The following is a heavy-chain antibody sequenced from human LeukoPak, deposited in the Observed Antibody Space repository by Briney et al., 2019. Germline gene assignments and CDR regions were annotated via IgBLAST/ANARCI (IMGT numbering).Heavy chain of an antibody. D-gene: IGHD3-22*01. CDR2: IIPILGIA. J-gene: IGHJ3*02. V-gene: IGHV1-69*04. CDR1: GGTFSSYA. CDR3: ARGRDYYYDSSGYYSDAFDI. Sequence: AASVKVSCKASGGTFSSYAISWVRQAPGQGLEWMGRIIPILGIANYAQKFQGRVTITADKSTSTAYMELSSLRSEDTAVYYCARGRDYYYDSSGYYSDAFDIWGQGTMVTASS.